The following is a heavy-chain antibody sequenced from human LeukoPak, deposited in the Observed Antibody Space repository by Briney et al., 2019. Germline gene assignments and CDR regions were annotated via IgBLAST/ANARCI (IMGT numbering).Heavy chain of an antibody. CDR3: ASRASDTVVQNINWFDP. CDR2: INHSGST. J-gene: IGHJ5*02. D-gene: IGHD4-23*01. CDR1: GGSFSGYY. Sequence: SETLSLTCAVYGGSFSGYYWSWIRQPPGKGLEWIGEINHSGSTNYNPSLKSRVTISVDTSKNQFSLKLSSATAADTAVYYCASRASDTVVQNINWFDPWGQGTLVTVSS. V-gene: IGHV4-34*01.